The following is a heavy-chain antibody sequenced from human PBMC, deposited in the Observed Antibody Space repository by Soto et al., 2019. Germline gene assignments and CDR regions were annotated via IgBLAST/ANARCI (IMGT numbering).Heavy chain of an antibody. CDR2: ISYDGSNK. Sequence: GGSLRLSCAASGFTFSSYAMHWVRQAPGKGLEWVAVISYDGSNKYYADSVKGRFTISRDNSKNTLYLQMNSLRAEDTAVYYCAKEKMVYASDLDYWGQGTLVTVSS. D-gene: IGHD2-8*01. CDR1: GFTFSSYA. J-gene: IGHJ4*02. V-gene: IGHV3-30-3*01. CDR3: AKEKMVYASDLDY.